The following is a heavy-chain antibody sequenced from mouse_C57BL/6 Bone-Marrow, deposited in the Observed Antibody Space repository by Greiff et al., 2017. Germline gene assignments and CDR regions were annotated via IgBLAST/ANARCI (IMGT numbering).Heavy chain of an antibody. V-gene: IGHV1-69*01. CDR2: IDPSDSYT. D-gene: IGHD1-1*01. CDR1: GYTFTSYW. Sequence: QVQLQPGAELVMPGASVKLSCKASGYTFTSYWMHWVKQRPGQGLEWIGEIDPSDSYTNYNQKFKGKSTLTVDKSSSTAYMQLSSLTSEDSAVYYCAREGHGSSYDWYFDVWGTGTTVTVSS. CDR3: AREGHGSSYDWYFDV. J-gene: IGHJ1*03.